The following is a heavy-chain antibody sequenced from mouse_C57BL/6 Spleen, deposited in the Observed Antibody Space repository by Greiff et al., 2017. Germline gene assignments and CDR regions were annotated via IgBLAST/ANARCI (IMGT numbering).Heavy chain of an antibody. CDR1: GFSLTSYG. J-gene: IGHJ4*01. CDR2: IWSGGST. V-gene: IGHV2-4*01. D-gene: IGHD2-4*01. CDR3: AKKSHYDYDYAMDY. Sequence: QVQLKESGPGLVQPSQSLSITCTVSGFSLTSYGVHWVRQPPGKGLEWLGVIWSGGSTDYNAAFISRLSISKDNSKSQVFFKMNSLQADDTAIYYCAKKSHYDYDYAMDYWGQGTSVTVSS.